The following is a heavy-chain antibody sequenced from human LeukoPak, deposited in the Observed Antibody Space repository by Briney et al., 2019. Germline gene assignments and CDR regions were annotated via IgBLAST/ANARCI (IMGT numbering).Heavy chain of an antibody. CDR3: ARVNQYYYDSSGRAFDI. CDR2: INPNSGGT. D-gene: IGHD3-22*01. J-gene: IGHJ3*02. V-gene: IGHV1-2*02. Sequence: GASVKVSCKASGYTFTGYYMHWVRQAPGQGLEWMGWINPNSGGTNCAQKFQGRVTMTRDTSISTAYMELSRLRSDDTAVYYCARVNQYYYDSSGRAFDIWGQGTMVTVSS. CDR1: GYTFTGYY.